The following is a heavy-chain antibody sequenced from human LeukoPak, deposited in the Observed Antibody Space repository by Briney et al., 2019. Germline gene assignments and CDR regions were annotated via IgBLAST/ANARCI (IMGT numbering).Heavy chain of an antibody. V-gene: IGHV3-23*01. D-gene: IGHD2-2*01. CDR1: GFTFNSYG. CDR3: AKRRPYCSSTSCTLGYYLDY. J-gene: IGHJ4*02. Sequence: GGSLRLSCAASGFTFNSYGMSWVRQAPGKGLEWVSGISGSGGSTYYADSVKGRFTISRDNSKNTLYLQMNSLRAEDTAVYYCAKRRPYCSSTSCTLGYYLDYWGQGTLVTVSS. CDR2: ISGSGGST.